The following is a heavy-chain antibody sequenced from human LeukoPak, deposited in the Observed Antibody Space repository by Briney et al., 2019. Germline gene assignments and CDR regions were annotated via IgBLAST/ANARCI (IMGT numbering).Heavy chain of an antibody. Sequence: SVTLSLTCSVSSGFITAYYWSWIRQPPGKGLEWIGYVYYSGSTEYNPSLRSRVTISLDMSTHQFSLNLTSVTAADTAVYYCATNTGTVFDYWGQGALVTVSS. CDR3: ATNTGTVFDY. CDR1: SGFITAYY. D-gene: IGHD7-27*01. J-gene: IGHJ4*02. V-gene: IGHV4-59*01. CDR2: VYYSGST.